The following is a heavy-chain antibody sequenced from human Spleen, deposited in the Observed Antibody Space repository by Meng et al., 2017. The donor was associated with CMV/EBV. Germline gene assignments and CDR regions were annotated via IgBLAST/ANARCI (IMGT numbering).Heavy chain of an antibody. Sequence: SETLSLTCTVSGGSINSYYWSWIRQSAGKGLEWIGYISYSGRTNYNPSLKRRVAMPVDASKNQFSLNLTSVTAADTAVYYCARDLNRGAAYFGWFDPWGQGTLVTVSS. V-gene: IGHV4-59*13. CDR2: ISYSGRT. D-gene: IGHD2/OR15-2a*01. J-gene: IGHJ5*02. CDR3: ARDLNRGAAYFGWFDP. CDR1: GGSINSYY.